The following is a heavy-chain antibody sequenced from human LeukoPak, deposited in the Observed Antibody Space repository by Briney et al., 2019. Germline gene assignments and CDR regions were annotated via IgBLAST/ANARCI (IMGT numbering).Heavy chain of an antibody. CDR1: GGSFSGHY. Sequence: PSETLSLTCAVYGGSFSGHYWSWIRQPPGKGLEWIGEINHSGSTNYNPSLKSRVTISVDTSKNQFSLKLSSVTAADTAVYYCARGPTDPIAYCGGDCLGHDRWGQGTLVTVSS. J-gene: IGHJ4*02. D-gene: IGHD2-21*02. CDR2: INHSGST. CDR3: ARGPTDPIAYCGGDCLGHDR. V-gene: IGHV4-34*01.